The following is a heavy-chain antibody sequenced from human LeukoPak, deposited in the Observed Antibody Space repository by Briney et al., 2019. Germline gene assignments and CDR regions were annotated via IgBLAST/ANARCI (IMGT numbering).Heavy chain of an antibody. V-gene: IGHV3-23*01. Sequence: GRSLRLSCAASGFTFSSYAMNWVRQAPGKGLEWVSGIGGSGGSTYYADSVKGRFTISRDNSKNTLYLQMNSLRAEDTAIYYCAKSDDSSGYYYGIVYWGQGTLVTVSS. D-gene: IGHD3-22*01. CDR3: AKSDDSSGYYYGIVY. CDR2: IGGSGGST. CDR1: GFTFSSYA. J-gene: IGHJ4*02.